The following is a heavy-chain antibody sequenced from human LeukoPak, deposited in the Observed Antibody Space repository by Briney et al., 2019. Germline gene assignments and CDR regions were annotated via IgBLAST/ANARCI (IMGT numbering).Heavy chain of an antibody. CDR1: GGTFSSYA. D-gene: IGHD3-22*01. Sequence: SVQVSCKASGGTFSSYAISWVRQAPGQGLEWMGGIIPIFGTANYAQKFQGRVTIATDESTSTAYMELSSLRSEDTAVYYCASTPYDSSGYYHNYYYMDVWGKGTTVTVSS. V-gene: IGHV1-69*05. CDR3: ASTPYDSSGYYHNYYYMDV. J-gene: IGHJ6*03. CDR2: IIPIFGTA.